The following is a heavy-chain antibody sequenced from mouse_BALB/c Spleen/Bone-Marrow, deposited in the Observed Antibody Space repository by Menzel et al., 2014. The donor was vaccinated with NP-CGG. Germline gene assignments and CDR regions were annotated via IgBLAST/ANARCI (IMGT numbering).Heavy chain of an antibody. CDR2: INPGSGGT. J-gene: IGHJ3*01. Sequence: QVQLQQSGAELVRPGTSVKVSCKASGYAFTNYLIEWVKQRPGQGLEWIGAINPGSGGTNYNEKFKGKATLTADKSSSTAYMQLSSLTSDDSAVYFCAREIITSFAYWGQGTLVTVSA. D-gene: IGHD1-1*01. V-gene: IGHV1-54*01. CDR3: AREIITSFAY. CDR1: GYAFTNYL.